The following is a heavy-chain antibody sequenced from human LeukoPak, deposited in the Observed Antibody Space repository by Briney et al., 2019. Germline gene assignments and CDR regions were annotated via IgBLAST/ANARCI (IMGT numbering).Heavy chain of an antibody. D-gene: IGHD1-1*01. CDR1: GGTFSSYT. Sequence: SVKVSCKASGGTFSSYTISWVRQAPGQGLEWMGRIIPILGIANYAQKFQGRVTITADKSTSTAYMELSSLKSEDTAVYYCARDFGWPNELDYWGQGTLVTVSS. CDR2: IIPILGIA. J-gene: IGHJ4*02. CDR3: ARDFGWPNELDY. V-gene: IGHV1-69*04.